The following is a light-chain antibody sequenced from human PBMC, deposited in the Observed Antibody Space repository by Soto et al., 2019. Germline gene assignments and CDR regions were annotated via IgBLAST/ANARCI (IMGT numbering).Light chain of an antibody. CDR1: SSDIGNNNY. CDR2: EVS. Sequence: QSVLTQPPSASGSPGQSVTISCTGTSSDIGNNNYVSWYQQHPGKAPKLMIYEVSKRPSGVPYRFSGSKSGNTASLTVSGLQAEDEADYYCRSYGGNWVFGGGTKVTVL. CDR3: RSYGGNWV. J-gene: IGLJ3*02. V-gene: IGLV2-8*01.